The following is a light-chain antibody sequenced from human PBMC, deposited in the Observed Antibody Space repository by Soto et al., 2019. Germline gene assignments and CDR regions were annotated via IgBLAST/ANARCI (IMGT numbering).Light chain of an antibody. CDR3: SSYAGSDSLV. V-gene: IGLV2-8*01. J-gene: IGLJ2*01. CDR1: SSDVGAYDL. Sequence: SALTQPPSASGSPGQSVTISCTGTSSDVGAYDLVCWYQQHPGKAPKLIIYEVNKRSSGVPARFSGSKSGTTASLTVSGLQAEDEANYYCSSYAGSDSLVFGGGTKLTVL. CDR2: EVN.